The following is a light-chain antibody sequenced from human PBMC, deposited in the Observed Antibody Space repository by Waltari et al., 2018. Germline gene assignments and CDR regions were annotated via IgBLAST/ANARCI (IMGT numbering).Light chain of an antibody. CDR2: WAS. J-gene: IGKJ4*01. Sequence: DIVMTQSPDSLAVSLGERATINCKSSQSLLYSSNNRNYLVWYQQKPGHPPKVVVNWASTRASVVPDRLSDSGSGTDFTLTVGSLQAEDVAVYYCQQFFATPRTFGGGTKVEIK. CDR3: QQFFATPRT. CDR1: QSLLYSSNNRNY. V-gene: IGKV4-1*01.